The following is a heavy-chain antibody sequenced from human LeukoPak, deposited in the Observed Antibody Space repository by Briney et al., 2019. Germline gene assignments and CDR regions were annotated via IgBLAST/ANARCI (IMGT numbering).Heavy chain of an antibody. D-gene: IGHD1-1*01. V-gene: IGHV5-51*01. CDR1: GYRFTTYW. J-gene: IGHJ4*02. CDR2: IYGGDSDI. Sequence: GESLKISCKGSGYRFTTYWIGWVRQMPGKGLEWLGFIYGGDSDIRYSPSFQGQVTISADKSISTAYLQRSSLKASDTAVYYCARTGNDQYYSDYWGQGTLVTVSS. CDR3: ARTGNDQYYSDY.